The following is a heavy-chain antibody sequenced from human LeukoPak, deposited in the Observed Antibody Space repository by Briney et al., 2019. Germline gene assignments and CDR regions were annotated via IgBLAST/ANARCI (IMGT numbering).Heavy chain of an antibody. CDR3: ARLLDYSNYYYYGMDV. Sequence: KHGESLKISCKGSGYSFTSYWIGWVRQMPGKGLEWMGVIYPGDSDTRYSPSFQGQVTISADKSITTAYLQWSSLKASDTAMYHCARLLDYSNYYYYGMDVWGQGTTVTVSS. J-gene: IGHJ6*02. CDR1: GYSFTSYW. V-gene: IGHV5-51*01. CDR2: IYPGDSDT. D-gene: IGHD4-11*01.